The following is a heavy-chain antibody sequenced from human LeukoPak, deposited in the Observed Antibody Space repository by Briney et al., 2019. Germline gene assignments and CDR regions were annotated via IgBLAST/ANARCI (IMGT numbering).Heavy chain of an antibody. J-gene: IGHJ4*02. V-gene: IGHV3-23*01. D-gene: IGHD3-3*01. CDR3: ARDSTSGDDFWRGYCIPPYFDY. Sequence: WGSLTLSCAASGFTISSYAMSWVRRPPGKGLEWVSAISYSGGSTYYADSVKGRFTISRDNSKNTLYLQMNSLRAEDTAVYYCARDSTSGDDFWRGYCIPPYFDYWGQGTLVTVSS. CDR2: ISYSGGST. CDR1: GFTISSYA.